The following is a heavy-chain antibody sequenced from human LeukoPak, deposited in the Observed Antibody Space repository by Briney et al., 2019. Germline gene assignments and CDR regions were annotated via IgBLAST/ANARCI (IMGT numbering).Heavy chain of an antibody. CDR1: GFTFSNYA. CDR3: AKASLVYCSSISCLYFFDY. V-gene: IGHV3-23*01. CDR2: ISGSGGGT. Sequence: AGVSLRLSCAASGFTFSNYAMSWVLQAPGKGLEWVSAISGSGGGTYYADSVKGRFTISRDNSKNTLYLQMNSLRAEDTAVYYCAKASLVYCSSISCLYFFDYWGQGTLVTVSS. J-gene: IGHJ4*02. D-gene: IGHD2-2*01.